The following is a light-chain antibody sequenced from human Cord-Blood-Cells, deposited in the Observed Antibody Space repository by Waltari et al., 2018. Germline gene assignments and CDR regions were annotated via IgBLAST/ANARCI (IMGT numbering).Light chain of an antibody. V-gene: IGLV2-23*01. CDR2: EGS. CDR1: RSDVGSYNL. Sequence: QSALTQPASVSGSPGQSITISCTGTRSDVGSYNLVSWSQQHPGKAPKLLIYEGSKRPSGVSNRFSGSKSGNTASLTIAGLQAEDEADYYCCSYAGSSTYVCGTGTKVTVL. CDR3: CSYAGSSTYV. J-gene: IGLJ1*01.